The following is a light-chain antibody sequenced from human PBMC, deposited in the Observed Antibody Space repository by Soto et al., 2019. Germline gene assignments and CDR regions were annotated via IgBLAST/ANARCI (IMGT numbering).Light chain of an antibody. CDR2: GAS. Sequence: IQLTQSPSSLSASVGDRVTISCRASQGIANFLAWYQQKPGKAPKLLIYGASTLQSGLPSRFSGSGSGTGFTLTISILQPEDFATYCCRRLNSCPIPVGPGTKVDIK. J-gene: IGKJ3*01. CDR1: QGIANF. CDR3: RRLNSCPIP. V-gene: IGKV1-9*01.